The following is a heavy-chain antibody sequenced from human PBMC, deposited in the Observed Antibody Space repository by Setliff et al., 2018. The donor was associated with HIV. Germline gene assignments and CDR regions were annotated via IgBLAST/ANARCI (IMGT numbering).Heavy chain of an antibody. CDR1: GGSTSSSSYY. Sequence: SETLSLTCTVAGGSTSSSSYYWGWIRQPPGMGLEWIASIYHNGNTYYNPSLKSRVTMSVDTSKNQFSLKLSSVTAADTAVYYCATSLITVPPDAFDIWGQGTRVTVSS. V-gene: IGHV4-39*07. CDR3: ATSLITVPPDAFDI. J-gene: IGHJ3*02. CDR2: IYHNGNT. D-gene: IGHD4-4*01.